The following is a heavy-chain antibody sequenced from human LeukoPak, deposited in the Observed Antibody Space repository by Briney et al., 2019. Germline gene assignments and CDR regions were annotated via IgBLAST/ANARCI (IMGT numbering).Heavy chain of an antibody. CDR3: AREDYGSGLNFDH. D-gene: IGHD3-10*01. Sequence: PSETLSLTCTVSGGSISSYYWSWIRQPPGKGLEWIGYIYYSGSTNYNPSLKSRVTISVDTSKNQFSLKLSSVTAADTAVYYCAREDYGSGLNFDHWGQGTLVTVSS. CDR1: GGSISSYY. J-gene: IGHJ4*02. V-gene: IGHV4-59*12. CDR2: IYYSGST.